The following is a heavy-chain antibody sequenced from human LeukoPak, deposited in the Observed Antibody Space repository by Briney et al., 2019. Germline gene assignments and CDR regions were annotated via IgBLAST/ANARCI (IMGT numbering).Heavy chain of an antibody. CDR2: IFDGGRT. D-gene: IGHD5-24*01. CDR3: ARGLGEGYPDY. J-gene: IGHJ4*02. Sequence: SETLSLTCAVHGGSFSGFYWTWMRQPPGKGPEWIGEIFDGGRTNYNPSLKSRVTISGDTSKNQFSLKRSSVTAADTAVYYCARGLGEGYPDYWGQGTLVTVSS. CDR1: GGSFSGFY. V-gene: IGHV4-34*01.